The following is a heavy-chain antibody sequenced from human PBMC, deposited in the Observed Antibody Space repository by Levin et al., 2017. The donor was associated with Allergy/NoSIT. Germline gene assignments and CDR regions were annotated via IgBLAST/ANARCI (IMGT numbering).Heavy chain of an antibody. CDR1: GGSISSGDFS. J-gene: IGHJ5*02. CDR3: ARRSGASSPWFDP. Sequence: SETLSLTCAVSGGSISSGDFSWSWIRQPPGKGLEWIGYIHHSGSTYYSPSLKSRVTISLDRSKNQFSLGLSSVTAADTAVYYCARRSGASSPWFDPWGLGTLVTVSS. V-gene: IGHV4-30-2*01. D-gene: IGHD1-26*01. CDR2: IHHSGST.